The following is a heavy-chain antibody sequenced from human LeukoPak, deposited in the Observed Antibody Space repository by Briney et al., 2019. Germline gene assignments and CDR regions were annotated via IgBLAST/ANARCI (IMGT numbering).Heavy chain of an antibody. D-gene: IGHD6-13*01. CDR2: ITGSGGST. Sequence: GGSLRLSCVASGLTFSSHAMTWVRQTPGKGLEWVSGITGSGGSTYHAESVKGRFTISRDNSKNTLYLQMNSLRAEDTAVYYCAKDWKAGAAAYFFDYWGQGTLVTVSS. V-gene: IGHV3-23*01. CDR3: AKDWKAGAAAYFFDY. J-gene: IGHJ4*02. CDR1: GLTFSSHA.